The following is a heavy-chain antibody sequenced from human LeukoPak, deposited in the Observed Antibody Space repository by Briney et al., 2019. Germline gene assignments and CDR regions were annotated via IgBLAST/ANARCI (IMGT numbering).Heavy chain of an antibody. CDR3: ARAGGFWSGYGMDV. D-gene: IGHD3-3*01. CDR2: ISYDGSNK. CDR1: GLTFSSHW. J-gene: IGHJ6*02. V-gene: IGHV3-30-3*01. Sequence: PGGSLRLSCAASGLTFSSHWMHWVRHAPGKGLEWVAVISYDGSNKYYADSVKGRFTISRDNSKNTLYLQMNSLRAEDTAVYYCARAGGFWSGYGMDVWGQGTTVTVSS.